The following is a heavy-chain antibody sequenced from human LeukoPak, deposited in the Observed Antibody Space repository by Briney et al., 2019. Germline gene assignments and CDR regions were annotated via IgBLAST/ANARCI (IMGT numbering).Heavy chain of an antibody. V-gene: IGHV3-23*01. CDR2: ISGSGGST. J-gene: IGHJ3*02. D-gene: IGHD3-22*01. CDR3: AKNTMIVVAHPVAFDI. CDR1: GFTFSSYA. Sequence: GGSLRLSCAASGFTFSSYAMSWVRQAPGKGLEWVSAISGSGGSTYYADSVKGRFTISRDNSKNTLYLQMNSLRAEDTAVYYCAKNTMIVVAHPVAFDIWGQGTMVTVSS.